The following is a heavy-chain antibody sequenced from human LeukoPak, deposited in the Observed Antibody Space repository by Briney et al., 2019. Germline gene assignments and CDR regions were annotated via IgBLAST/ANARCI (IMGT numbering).Heavy chain of an antibody. CDR2: IRSETDGGTT. V-gene: IGHV3-15*01. CDR1: GFTFSDAW. CDR3: TTATFQ. Sequence: PGGSLRLSCAASGFTFSDAWMSWVRQAPGKGLEWVGHIRSETDGGTTDYAAPVKGRFTISRDDSKSTLYLQMNSLKNEDTAVYYCTTATFQWGQGTLVTVSS. D-gene: IGHD2/OR15-2a*01. J-gene: IGHJ1*01.